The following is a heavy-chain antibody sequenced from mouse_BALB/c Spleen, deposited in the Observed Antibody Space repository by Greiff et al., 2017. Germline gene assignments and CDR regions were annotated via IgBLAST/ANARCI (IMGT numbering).Heavy chain of an antibody. CDR1: GFSLTSYG. CDR3: AKKDYCGFMDY. Sequence: VKLVESGPSLVQPSQSLSITCTVSGFSLTSYGVHWVRQSPGKGLEWLGVIWRGGSTDYNAAFMSRLSITKDNSKSQVFFKMNSLQADDTAIYYCAKKDYCGFMDYWGQGTSVTVSS. V-gene: IGHV2-5-1*01. D-gene: IGHD1-2*01. CDR2: IWRGGST. J-gene: IGHJ4*01.